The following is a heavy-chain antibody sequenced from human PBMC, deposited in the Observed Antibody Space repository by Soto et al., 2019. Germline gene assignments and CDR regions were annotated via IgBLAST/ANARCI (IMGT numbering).Heavy chain of an antibody. V-gene: IGHV5-51*01. Sequence: AEAMQISCKGSGYSFTSYWIAWLRQMPGKGLEWMGIIYPGDSDTRYSPSFQGQVTISADKSITTAYLQWSSLRASDTAMYYCARHSHPPTLFAPWGQGTLVTASS. D-gene: IGHD1-1*01. CDR2: IYPGDSDT. CDR3: ARHSHPPTLFAP. CDR1: GYSFTSYW. J-gene: IGHJ5*02.